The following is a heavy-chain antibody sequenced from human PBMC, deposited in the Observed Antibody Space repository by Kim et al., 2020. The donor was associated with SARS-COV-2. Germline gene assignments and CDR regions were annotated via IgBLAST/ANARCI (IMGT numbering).Heavy chain of an antibody. CDR2: IIPIFGSA. J-gene: IGHJ1*01. CDR1: GGTFSSYA. CDR3: PCLTYYCYPRFVY. Sequence: SVKVSCKASGGTFSSYAISWVRQAPGQGLEWMGGIIPIFGSANYAQKFQGRVTITADKSTSTAYMELSSLRSEDTAVYYFPCLTYYCYPRFVYLVQCTL. V-gene: IGHV1-69*06. D-gene: IGHD1-26*01.